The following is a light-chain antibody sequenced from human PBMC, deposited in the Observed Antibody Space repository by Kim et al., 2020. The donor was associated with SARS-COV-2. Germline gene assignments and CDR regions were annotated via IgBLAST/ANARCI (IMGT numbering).Light chain of an antibody. CDR2: DVN. CDR3: CSYAGGYSHVL. CDR1: SGDVGGYNY. V-gene: IGLV2-11*01. J-gene: IGLJ2*01. Sequence: QSALTQPRSVSGSPGQSVTISCTGTSGDVGGYNYVSWYQKHPGKAPKLMIYDVNDRPSGVPARFSGSKSGNTASLTISGLQAEDEADYYCCSYAGGYSHVLFGGGTQLTVL.